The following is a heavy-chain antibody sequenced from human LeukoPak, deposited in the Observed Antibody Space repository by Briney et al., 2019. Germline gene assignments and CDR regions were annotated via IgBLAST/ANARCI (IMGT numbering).Heavy chain of an antibody. V-gene: IGHV1-3*03. CDR2: INAGNGNT. CDR1: GYTFTSYA. CDR3: ARGRITMVRGVIIPQYNWFDP. D-gene: IGHD3-10*01. Sequence: GASVKVSCKASGYTFTSYAVHWVRHAPGQRLEWMGWINAGNGNTKYSQEFQGRVTITRDTSASTAYMELSSMRSEDMAVYYCARGRITMVRGVIIPQYNWFDPWGQGTLVTVSS. J-gene: IGHJ5*02.